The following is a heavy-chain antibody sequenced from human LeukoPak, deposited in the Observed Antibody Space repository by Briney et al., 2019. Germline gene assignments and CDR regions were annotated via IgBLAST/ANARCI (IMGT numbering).Heavy chain of an antibody. D-gene: IGHD2-2*02. J-gene: IGHJ4*02. CDR3: ARQGYCSSTSCYTAHSSSWHRRFDY. CDR1: GGSISGYY. V-gene: IGHV4-34*01. Sequence: SETLSLTCTVSGGSISGYYWSWIRQPPGKGLEWIGEINHSGSTNYNPSLKSRVTISVDTSKNQFSLKLSSVTAADTAVYYCARQGYCSSTSCYTAHSSSWHRRFDYWGQGTLVTVSS. CDR2: INHSGST.